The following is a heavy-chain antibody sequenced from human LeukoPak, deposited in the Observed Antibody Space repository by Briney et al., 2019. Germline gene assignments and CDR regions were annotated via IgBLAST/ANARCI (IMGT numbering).Heavy chain of an antibody. J-gene: IGHJ6*02. CDR2: ISYDGSNK. CDR3: ARGLVVRGVYYYGMDV. D-gene: IGHD3-10*01. Sequence: SGRSLRLSCAASGFTFSSYAMHWVRQAPGKGLERVAVISYDGSNKYYADSVKGRFTISRDNSKNTLYLQMNSLRAEDTAVYYCARGLVVRGVYYYGMDVWGQGTTVTVSS. V-gene: IGHV3-30-3*01. CDR1: GFTFSSYA.